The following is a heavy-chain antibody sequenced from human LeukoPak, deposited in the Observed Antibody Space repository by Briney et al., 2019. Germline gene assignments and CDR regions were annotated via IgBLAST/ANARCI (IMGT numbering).Heavy chain of an antibody. CDR1: GGSISSTNW. CDR2: VHLSGRT. J-gene: IGHJ4*02. Sequence: PSETLSLTCGVSGGSISSTNWWTWVRQPPGEGLEWIGEVHLSGRTNYNPSLESRVTMSVDMSENHISLKLTSVTAADTAVSYCAREGGPYRPLDYSGQGTLVTVSS. V-gene: IGHV4-4*02. CDR3: AREGGPYRPLDY.